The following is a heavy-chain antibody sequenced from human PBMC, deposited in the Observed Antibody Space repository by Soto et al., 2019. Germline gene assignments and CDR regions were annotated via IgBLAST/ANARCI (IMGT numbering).Heavy chain of an antibody. J-gene: IGHJ6*02. CDR2: IYSGGRT. CDR3: ARVKDHYFYGMDV. Sequence: EVQLVESGGDLVQPGGSLRLSCAASGFNVSSNYMSWVRQAPGKGLEWVSVIYSGGRTYYADSVKGRFAISRDISKNTLDLHMNSLRVEDTAQYYCARVKDHYFYGMDVWGQGTTVTVSS. V-gene: IGHV3-66*01. CDR1: GFNVSSNY.